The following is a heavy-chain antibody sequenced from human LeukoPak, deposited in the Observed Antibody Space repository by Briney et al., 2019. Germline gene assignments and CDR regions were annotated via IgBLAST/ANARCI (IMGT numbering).Heavy chain of an antibody. Sequence: PGGSLRLSCVASGFTVSSNYMSWVRQAPGKGLEWVSAISGSGRNPYYADSVKGRFTISRDNSKNTLFLQMNNLGAEDTAVYYCAKDPLVRGLTYDSWGQGTLVTVSS. CDR1: GFTVSSNY. V-gene: IGHV3-23*01. J-gene: IGHJ4*02. D-gene: IGHD3-10*01. CDR2: ISGSGRNP. CDR3: AKDPLVRGLTYDS.